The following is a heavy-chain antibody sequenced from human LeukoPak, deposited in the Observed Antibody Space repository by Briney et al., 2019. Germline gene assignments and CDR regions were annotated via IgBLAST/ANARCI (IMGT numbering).Heavy chain of an antibody. Sequence: WASVKVSCKVSGYTLTELSMHWVRQAPGKGLEWMGWINPNSGGTNYAQKFQGRVTMTRDTSISTAYMELSRLRSDDTAVYYCARVPGYYYYYYMDVWGKGTTVTVSS. J-gene: IGHJ6*03. CDR3: ARVPGYYYYYYMDV. V-gene: IGHV1-2*02. CDR1: GYTLTELS. CDR2: INPNSGGT.